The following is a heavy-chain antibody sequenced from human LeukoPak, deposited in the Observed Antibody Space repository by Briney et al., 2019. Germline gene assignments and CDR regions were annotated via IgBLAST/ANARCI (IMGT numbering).Heavy chain of an antibody. D-gene: IGHD2-2*01. J-gene: IGHJ5*02. CDR1: GGSISSSSYY. CDR2: IYYSGST. CDR3: ARQEAYCSSTGCYGNNWFDP. Sequence: SETLSLTCTVSGGSISSSSYYWGWIRQPPGKGLEWIGSIYYSGSTYYNPSLKSRVTISVDTSKNQFSLKLSSVTAADTAVYYCARQEAYCSSTGCYGNNWFDPWGQGTLVTVSS. V-gene: IGHV4-39*01.